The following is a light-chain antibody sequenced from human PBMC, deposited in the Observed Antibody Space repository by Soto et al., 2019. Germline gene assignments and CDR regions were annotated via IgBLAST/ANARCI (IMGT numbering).Light chain of an antibody. V-gene: IGKV1-5*01. CDR3: QQYNSYSLST. CDR1: QSISSW. CDR2: DAS. J-gene: IGKJ2*01. Sequence: DIQMTQSPSTLSASVGDRVTITCRASQSISSWLAWYQQKPGKAPSLLIYDASVSASGIPTRFSGSGSGTEFTLTITGLQPDDFATYYCQQYNSYSLSTFGQGTKVDI.